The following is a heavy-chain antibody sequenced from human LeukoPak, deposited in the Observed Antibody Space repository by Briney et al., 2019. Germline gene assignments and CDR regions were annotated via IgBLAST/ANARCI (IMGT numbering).Heavy chain of an antibody. J-gene: IGHJ4*02. CDR1: GFTFSNYW. CDR2: IKQDGSEK. V-gene: IGHV3-7*01. Sequence: GGSLRLSCAASGFTFSNYWMSWVRQAPGKGLEWVANIKQDGSEKYYVDSVEGRFTISRDNAKNSLYLQMNSLRAEDTAVYYCARAGYQVLQDMDYWGQGTLVTVSS. D-gene: IGHD2-15*01. CDR3: ARAGYQVLQDMDY.